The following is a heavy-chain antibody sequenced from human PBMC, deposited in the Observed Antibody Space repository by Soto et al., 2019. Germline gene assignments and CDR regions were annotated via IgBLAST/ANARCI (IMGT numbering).Heavy chain of an antibody. CDR1: GGSISSGDYY. V-gene: IGHV4-30-4*01. CDR3: AIYAGNSVYFDY. CDR2: IYYSGST. D-gene: IGHD6-13*01. J-gene: IGHJ4*02. Sequence: QVQLQESGPGLVKPSQTLSLTCTVSGGSISSGDYYWSWIRKPPGKGLEWIGYIYYSGSTYYNPSLKSRVTLSVDTSKNQFSLKLSSVTAADTAVYYCAIYAGNSVYFDYWGQGTLVTVSS.